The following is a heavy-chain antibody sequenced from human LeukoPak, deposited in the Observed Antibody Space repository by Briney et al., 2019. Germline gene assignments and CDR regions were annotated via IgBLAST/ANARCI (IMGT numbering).Heavy chain of an antibody. CDR3: ARHYYDSSGYWYFDY. CDR2: IYYSGST. V-gene: IGHV4-39*01. D-gene: IGHD3-22*01. J-gene: IGHJ4*02. CDR1: GGSISSSSYY. Sequence: SETLSLTCTVSGGSISSSSYYWGWIRQPPGKGLEWIGSIYYSGSTYYNPSLKSRVTISVDTSKNQFPLKLSSVTAADTAVYYCARHYYDSSGYWYFDYWGQGSLVTVYS.